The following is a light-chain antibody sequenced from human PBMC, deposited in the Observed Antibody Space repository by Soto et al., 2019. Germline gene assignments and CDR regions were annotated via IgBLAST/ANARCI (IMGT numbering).Light chain of an antibody. V-gene: IGKV1-39*01. CDR2: AAS. J-gene: IGKJ5*01. CDR3: QQYYSYHMIT. CDR1: QSISNH. Sequence: DIHMTQSPSSLSASVENRFIITCRASQSISNHLNWYQQKPGKAPKLLIYAASTLQSGVPSRFRGSGSGTDFTLTISCLQSEDFANYYCQQYYSYHMITFGQGTRLEIK.